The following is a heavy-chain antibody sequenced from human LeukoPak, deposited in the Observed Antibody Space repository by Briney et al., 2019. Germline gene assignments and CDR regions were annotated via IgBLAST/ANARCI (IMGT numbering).Heavy chain of an antibody. CDR2: IYWDDDK. Sequence: ASGPTLVNPTQTLTLTCTFSGFSLSTSGVGVGWICQPPGKALEWLALIYWDDDKRYSPSLKSRLTITKDTSKNQVVLTMTSMDPVDTATYYCAHRRGYISGWYSDAFDIWGQGTMVTVSS. D-gene: IGHD6-19*01. V-gene: IGHV2-5*02. J-gene: IGHJ3*02. CDR1: GFSLSTSGVG. CDR3: AHRRGYISGWYSDAFDI.